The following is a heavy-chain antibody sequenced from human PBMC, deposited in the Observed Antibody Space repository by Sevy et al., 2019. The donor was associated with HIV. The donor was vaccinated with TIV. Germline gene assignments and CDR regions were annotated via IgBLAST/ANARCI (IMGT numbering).Heavy chain of an antibody. V-gene: IGHV3-9*01. CDR3: AKARVGATWLCGFDI. CDR1: GFTFDDYA. D-gene: IGHD5-12*01. CDR2: INWDSGSV. J-gene: IGHJ3*02. Sequence: GGSLRLSCAASGFTFDDYAMHWVRQAPGKGLEWVSGINWDSGSVGYADSVKGRFTISRDKSENTLYLQMNRLRPEDTALYYCAKARVGATWLCGFDIWGQGTMVTVSS.